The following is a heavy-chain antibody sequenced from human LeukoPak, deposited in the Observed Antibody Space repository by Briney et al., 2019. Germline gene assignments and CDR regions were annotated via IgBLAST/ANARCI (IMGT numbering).Heavy chain of an antibody. Sequence: GGSLRLSCAAPGFTFSSYAFNWVRQAPGKGLEWVSGITMSGDSTYYADSVKGRFTISRDNSKNTLYLQMTSLRAEDTAVYYCAKFLLDYYDSSGYSSYWGQGTQVTVSS. CDR1: GFTFSSYA. CDR3: AKFLLDYYDSSGYSSY. V-gene: IGHV3-23*01. J-gene: IGHJ4*02. D-gene: IGHD3-22*01. CDR2: ITMSGDST.